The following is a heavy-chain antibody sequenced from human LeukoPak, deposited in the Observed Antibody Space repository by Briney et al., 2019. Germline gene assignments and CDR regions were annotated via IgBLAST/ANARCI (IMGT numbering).Heavy chain of an antibody. CDR2: IKNDGSST. CDR1: XXXFXXYW. J-gene: IGHJ5*02. Sequence: GSLRLSCVAXXXXFXXYWMHXVRQGPGKXLVWVSRIKNDGSSTSYADSVKGRFTISRDNAKNTLYLQMNSLRAEDTAVYYCTKSDWFDPWGQGTLVTVSS. V-gene: IGHV3-74*01. CDR3: TKSDWFDP.